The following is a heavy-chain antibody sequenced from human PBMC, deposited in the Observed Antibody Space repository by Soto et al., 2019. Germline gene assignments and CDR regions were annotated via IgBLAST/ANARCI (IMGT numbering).Heavy chain of an antibody. CDR2: IYHSGNT. D-gene: IGHD2-2*02. V-gene: IGHV4-31*03. Sequence: ASETLSLTCTVSGGSITTGGSYWSWIRQHPGKGLEWIGNIYHSGNTYYSPSLKSRLTISVDTSKNHFSLMVDSVTAADTAVYYCARARFQVLYGKPYFDSWGQGTLVTVSS. J-gene: IGHJ4*02. CDR1: GGSITTGGSY. CDR3: ARARFQVLYGKPYFDS.